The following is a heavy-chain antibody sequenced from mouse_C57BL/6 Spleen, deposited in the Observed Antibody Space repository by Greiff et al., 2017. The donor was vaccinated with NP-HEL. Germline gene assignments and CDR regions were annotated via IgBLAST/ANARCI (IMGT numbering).Heavy chain of an antibody. CDR3: ARCLYDYDGFDV. V-gene: IGHV1-54*01. CDR1: GYAFTNYL. D-gene: IGHD2-4*01. J-gene: IGHJ1*03. CDR2: INPGSGGT. Sequence: QVQLQQSGAELVRPGTSVKVSCKASGYAFTNYLIEWVKQRPGQGLEWIGVINPGSGGTNYNEKFKGKATLTADKSSSTAYMPLSSLTSEDSAVYCCARCLYDYDGFDVWGTGTTVTVSS.